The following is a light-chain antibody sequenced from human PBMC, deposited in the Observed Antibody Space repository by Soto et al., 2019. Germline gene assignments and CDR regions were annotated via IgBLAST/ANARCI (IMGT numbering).Light chain of an antibody. CDR1: SVDVGDYNS. V-gene: IGLV2-14*03. Sequence: QSALTQPASLSGSPGQAITISCPGSSVDVGDYNSVSWYQQHPGKAPKVMIYHVTIRASGVSNRFSGSKSGNTASLTISGLQAEDEADYYCSSYSHSPPSYFFGTGTKVTV. J-gene: IGLJ1*01. CDR2: HVT. CDR3: SSYSHSPPSYF.